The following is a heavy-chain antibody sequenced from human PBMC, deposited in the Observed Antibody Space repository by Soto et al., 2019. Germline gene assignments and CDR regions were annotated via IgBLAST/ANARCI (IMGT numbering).Heavy chain of an antibody. V-gene: IGHV3-30*18. Sequence: QVQLAESGGSVVQPGRSLRLSCAASGFTFSSFGMLWVRQAPGKGLEWVVIMSHDGSKKYRADSVKGRFTVSRDNSENTLYLQMNSLRPEDTAMYYCAKFQSSAYYGVDFWGQGTLVTVSS. CDR1: GFTFSSFG. CDR2: MSHDGSKK. CDR3: AKFQSSAYYGVDF. J-gene: IGHJ4*02. D-gene: IGHD1-26*01.